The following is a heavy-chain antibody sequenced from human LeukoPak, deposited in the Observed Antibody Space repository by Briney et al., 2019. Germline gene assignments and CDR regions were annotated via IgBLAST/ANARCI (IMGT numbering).Heavy chain of an antibody. CDR1: GFTFSSYT. D-gene: IGHD1-26*01. J-gene: IGHJ4*02. V-gene: IGHV3-21*01. CDR2: ISSSNTYI. Sequence: PGGSLRLSCAASGFTFSSYTMNWVRQAPGKGLEWVSSISSSNTYIYYADSVKGRFTISRDNAKNSLFLQMNSLRAEDTAVYYCARDPPQWELLHQGGDYWGQGTLVTVSS. CDR3: ARDPPQWELLHQGGDY.